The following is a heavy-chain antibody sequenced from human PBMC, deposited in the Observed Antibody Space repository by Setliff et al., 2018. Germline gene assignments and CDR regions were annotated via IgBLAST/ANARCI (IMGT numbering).Heavy chain of an antibody. Sequence: ASVKVSCKVSGYTLPELSRHWVRQAPGKGLEWMGGFDPEDGETIYAQKFQGRVTMTEDTSTDTAYMELSSLRSEDTAVYYCARRGEQGIWWYSSSWDTNTHFDYWGQGTLVTVSS. J-gene: IGHJ4*02. V-gene: IGHV1-24*01. CDR1: GYTLPELS. CDR2: FDPEDGET. D-gene: IGHD6-13*01. CDR3: ARRGEQGIWWYSSSWDTNTHFDY.